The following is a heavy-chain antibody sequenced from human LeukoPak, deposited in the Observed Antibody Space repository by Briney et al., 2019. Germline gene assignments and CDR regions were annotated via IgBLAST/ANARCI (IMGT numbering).Heavy chain of an antibody. CDR3: AGRPATYDY. J-gene: IGHJ4*02. CDR2: IYHSGST. CDR1: GYSISSGYY. Sequence: SETLSLTCAVSGYSISSGYYCCWIRQPPGKGLEWIGSIYHSGSTYYNPSLKSRVTISVDTSKNQFSLKLSSVTAADTAVYYCAGRPATYDYWGQGTLVTVSS. D-gene: IGHD2-2*01. V-gene: IGHV4-38-2*01.